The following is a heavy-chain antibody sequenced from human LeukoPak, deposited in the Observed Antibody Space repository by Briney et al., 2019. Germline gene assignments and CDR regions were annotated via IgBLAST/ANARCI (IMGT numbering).Heavy chain of an antibody. CDR3: ARESGSGVRDFDY. CDR2: IYYSGST. Sequence: PSETLSLTFTVSGGSISSYYWSWIRQPPGKGLEWIGYIYYSGSTNYNPSLKSRVTISVDTSKNQFSLKLSSVTAADTAVYYCARESGSGVRDFDYWGQGTLVTVSS. D-gene: IGHD3-10*01. V-gene: IGHV4-59*01. J-gene: IGHJ4*02. CDR1: GGSISSYY.